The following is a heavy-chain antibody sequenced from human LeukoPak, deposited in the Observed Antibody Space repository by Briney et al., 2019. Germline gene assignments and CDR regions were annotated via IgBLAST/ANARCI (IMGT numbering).Heavy chain of an antibody. CDR1: GYTFTSYG. V-gene: IGHV1-18*01. Sequence: ASVKVSCKASGYTFTSYGISWVRRAPGQGLEWMGWLSPYNGNKNYAQKFQGRVTMTTDLSTSTAYMEVRSLRSDDTAVYHCARDGTWGRYHYDSTGNDYYFDYWGQGTLVTVSS. J-gene: IGHJ4*02. D-gene: IGHD3-22*01. CDR3: ARDGTWGRYHYDSTGNDYYFDY. CDR2: LSPYNGNK.